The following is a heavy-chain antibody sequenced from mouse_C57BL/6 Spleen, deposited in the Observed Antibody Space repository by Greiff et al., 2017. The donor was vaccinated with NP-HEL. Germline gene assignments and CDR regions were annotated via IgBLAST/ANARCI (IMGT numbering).Heavy chain of an antibody. CDR1: GFNIKDDY. D-gene: IGHD1-1*01. CDR2: IDPENGDT. CDR3: TTPYGSSRYWYFDV. Sequence: EVQLQQSGAELVRPGASVKLSCTASGFNIKDDYMHWVKLRPEQGLEWIGWIDPENGDTEYASKFQGKATITADTSSNTAYLQLSSLTSEDTAVYYCTTPYGSSRYWYFDVWGTGTTVTVSS. V-gene: IGHV14-4*01. J-gene: IGHJ1*03.